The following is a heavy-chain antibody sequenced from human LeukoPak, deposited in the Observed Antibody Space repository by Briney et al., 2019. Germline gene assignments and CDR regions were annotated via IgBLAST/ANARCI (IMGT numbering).Heavy chain of an antibody. CDR3: ARDPPGD. CDR1: GFTFSSYA. CDR2: ISYDGSNK. V-gene: IGHV3-30-3*01. D-gene: IGHD3-10*01. J-gene: IGHJ4*02. Sequence: GRSLRLSCAASGFTFSSYAMHWVRQAPGKGLEWVAVISYDGSNKYYADSVKGRFTISRDNSKNTLYLQMNSLRVEDTAVYYCARDPPGDWGQGTLVTVSS.